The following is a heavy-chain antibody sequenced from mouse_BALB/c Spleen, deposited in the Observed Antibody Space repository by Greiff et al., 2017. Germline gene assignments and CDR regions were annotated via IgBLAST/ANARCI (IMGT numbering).Heavy chain of an antibody. CDR2: ISSGSSTI. J-gene: IGHJ4*01. D-gene: IGHD2-4*01. CDR3: ARSITTTRYAMDY. V-gene: IGHV5-17*02. Sequence: EVQLVESGGGLVQPGGSRKLSCAASGFTFSSFGMHWVRQAPEKGLEWVAYISSGSSTIYYADTVKGRFTISRDNPKNTLFLQMTSLRSEDTAMYYCARSITTTRYAMDYWGQGTSVTVSS. CDR1: GFTFSSFG.